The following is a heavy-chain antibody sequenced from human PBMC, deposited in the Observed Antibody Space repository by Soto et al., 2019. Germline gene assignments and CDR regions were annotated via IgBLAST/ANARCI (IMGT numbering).Heavy chain of an antibody. J-gene: IGHJ4*02. CDR3: GAPPGGGGY. CDR2: IYSGGYT. V-gene: IGHV3-53*01. D-gene: IGHD3-10*01. Sequence: EVQLVESGGGLIQPGGSLRLSCAVSGFTVSNNYMSWVRQAPGKGLEGVSVIYSGGYTAYGDSVKGRFTISRDNSKNLLYLEMKGRGADDPAVYYWGAPPGGGGYWGQGTLVTVSS. CDR1: GFTVSNNY.